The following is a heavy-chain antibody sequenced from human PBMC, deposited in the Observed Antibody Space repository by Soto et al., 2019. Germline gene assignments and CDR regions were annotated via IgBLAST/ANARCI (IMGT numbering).Heavy chain of an antibody. Sequence: PSETLSLTCTVSGGSISSSSYYWGWIRQPPGKGLEWIGNIYHSGSTYYNPSLKSRVTISVDTSKNQFSLKLSSVTAADTAVYYCAWCNWNYDYYYYYIDVSGKGTTVLVS. CDR3: AWCNWNYDYYYYYIDV. V-gene: IGHV4-39*01. D-gene: IGHD1-7*01. CDR1: GGSISSSSYY. J-gene: IGHJ6*03. CDR2: IYHSGST.